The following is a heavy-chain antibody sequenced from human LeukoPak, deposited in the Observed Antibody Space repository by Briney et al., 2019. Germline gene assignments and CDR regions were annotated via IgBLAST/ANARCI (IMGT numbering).Heavy chain of an antibody. J-gene: IGHJ3*02. CDR2: MNPNSGNT. CDR1: GYTFTSYD. Sequence: ASVKVSCKASGYTFTSYDINWVRQATGQGLEWMGWMNPNSGNTGYAQKFQGRVTITRNTSISTAYMELSSLRSEDTAVYYCARGYCSGGSCYEGEVAFDIWGQGTMVTVSS. V-gene: IGHV1-8*03. CDR3: ARGYCSGGSCYEGEVAFDI. D-gene: IGHD2-15*01.